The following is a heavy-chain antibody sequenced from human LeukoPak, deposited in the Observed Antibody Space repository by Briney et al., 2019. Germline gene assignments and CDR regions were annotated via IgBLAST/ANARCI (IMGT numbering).Heavy chain of an antibody. Sequence: GGSLRLSCAASGFTFSSYEMNWVRQAPGKGLEWVSYISSSGSTIYYADSVKGRFTISRDNAKNSLYLQMNSLRAEDTALYYCAKDRAEAVGGGLDYWGQGTLVTVSS. D-gene: IGHD3-16*01. V-gene: IGHV3-48*03. CDR3: AKDRAEAVGGGLDY. CDR1: GFTFSSYE. CDR2: ISSSGSTI. J-gene: IGHJ4*02.